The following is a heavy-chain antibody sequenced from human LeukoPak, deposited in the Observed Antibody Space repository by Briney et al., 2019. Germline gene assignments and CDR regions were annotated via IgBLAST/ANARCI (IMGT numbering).Heavy chain of an antibody. D-gene: IGHD3-3*01. J-gene: IGHJ5*02. Sequence: GGSLRLSCAASGFTVSSNYMSWVRQAPGKGLEWVSVIYSGGSTYYADSGKGRFTISRDNSKNTLYLQMNSLRAEDTAVYYCARLSGYSKWFDPWGQGTLVTVSS. CDR1: GFTVSSNY. V-gene: IGHV3-66*02. CDR2: IYSGGST. CDR3: ARLSGYSKWFDP.